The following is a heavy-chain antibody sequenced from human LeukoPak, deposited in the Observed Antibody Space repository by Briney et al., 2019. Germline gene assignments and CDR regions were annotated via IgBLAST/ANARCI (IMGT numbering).Heavy chain of an antibody. D-gene: IGHD2-2*01. CDR1: GGSIRSNYY. CDR3: ARLSRSADY. J-gene: IGHJ4*02. Sequence: SETLSLTCTVSGGSIRSNYYWVWIRQPPGKGLEWIGNMYYGGNTYYNPSLKSRVTVSMDTSKNEFSLRLNSVTAADTAVYYCARLSRSADYWGQGTLVTVSS. V-gene: IGHV4-39*01. CDR2: MYYGGNT.